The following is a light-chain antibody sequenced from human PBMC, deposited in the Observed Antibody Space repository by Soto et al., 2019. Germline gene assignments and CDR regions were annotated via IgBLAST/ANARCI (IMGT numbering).Light chain of an antibody. J-gene: IGKJ1*01. Sequence: DIVLTQSTTTLYLYPVDRVALPCRANERISHSLAWYQQKPGQAPRVLIYGASNRATGIPDRFSGSGSGTDFTLTISRLEPEDFAVYYCQQYGSSGTFGQGTKVDIK. CDR1: ERISHS. V-gene: IGKV3-20*01. CDR3: QQYGSSGT. CDR2: GAS.